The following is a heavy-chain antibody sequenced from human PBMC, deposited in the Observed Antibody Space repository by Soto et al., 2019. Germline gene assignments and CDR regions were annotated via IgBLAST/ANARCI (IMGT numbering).Heavy chain of an antibody. CDR3: AKDGTRFLEWLSLSSRGFGHPPDY. CDR1: GFAFSSYA. V-gene: IGHV3-23*01. Sequence: PGGSLRLSCAASGFAFSSYAMSWVRQAPGKGLEWVSAISGSGGSTYYADSVKGRFTISRDNSKNTLYLQMNSLRAEDTAVYYCAKDGTRFLEWLSLSSRGFGHPPDYWGQGTLVTVSS. J-gene: IGHJ4*02. D-gene: IGHD3-3*01. CDR2: ISGSGGST.